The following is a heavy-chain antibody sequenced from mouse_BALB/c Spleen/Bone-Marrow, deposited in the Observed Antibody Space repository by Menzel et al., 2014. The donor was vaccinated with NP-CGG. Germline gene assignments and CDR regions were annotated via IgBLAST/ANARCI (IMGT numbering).Heavy chain of an antibody. CDR1: GYSFTGYN. D-gene: IGHD1-1*01. V-gene: IGHV1S135*01. J-gene: IGHJ4*01. CDR2: IDPYYGDT. Sequence: EVQLQQSGPELEKPGASVKVSCKASGYSFTGYNMNWVKQSNGKSLEWIGNIDPYYGDTSYNQKFKGKATLTVDKSSSTVYMQLKSLTSEDSAVYYCARAVGVMDYWGQGTSVTVSS. CDR3: ARAVGVMDY.